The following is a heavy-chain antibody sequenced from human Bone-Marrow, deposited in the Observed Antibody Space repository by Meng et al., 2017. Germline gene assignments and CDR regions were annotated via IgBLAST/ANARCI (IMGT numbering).Heavy chain of an antibody. CDR1: GFTFSSYG. D-gene: IGHD5-18*01. J-gene: IGHJ2*01. CDR2: IWYDGSNK. Sequence: GESLKISCAASGFTFSSYGMHWVRQAPGKGLEWVAVIWYDGSNKYYADSVKGRFTISRDNSKNTLYLQMNSLRAEDTAVYYCAREGWGVATAYFDLWGRGTLVTVSS. CDR3: AREGWGVATAYFDL. V-gene: IGHV3-33*01.